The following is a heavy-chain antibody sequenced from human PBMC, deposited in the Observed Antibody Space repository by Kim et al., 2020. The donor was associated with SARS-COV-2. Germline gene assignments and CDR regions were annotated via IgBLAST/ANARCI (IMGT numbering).Heavy chain of an antibody. CDR3: ARLYLGFYYYYYGMDV. J-gene: IGHJ6*02. D-gene: IGHD2-15*01. Sequence: GGSLRLSCAASGFTFSSYWMSWVRQAPGKGLEWVANIKQDGSEKYYVDSVKGRFTISRDNAKNSLYLQMNSLRAEDTAVYYCARLYLGFYYYYYGMDVWGQGTTVTVSS. V-gene: IGHV3-7*03. CDR1: GFTFSSYW. CDR2: IKQDGSEK.